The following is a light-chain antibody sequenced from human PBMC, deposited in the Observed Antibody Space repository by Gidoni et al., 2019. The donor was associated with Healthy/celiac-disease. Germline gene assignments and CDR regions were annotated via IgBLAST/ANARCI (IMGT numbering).Light chain of an antibody. CDR3: MQALQTPFT. CDR1: QSLLHSNGYNY. J-gene: IGKJ3*01. V-gene: IGKV2-28*01. Sequence: DIAMIQLTLSMHVTPGEPAYNSCRSSQSLLHSNGYNYLDWYLQKPGQSPQLLIYLGSNRASGVPDRFSGSGSGTDFTLKISRVEAEDVGVYYCMQALQTPFTFGPGTKVDIK. CDR2: LGS.